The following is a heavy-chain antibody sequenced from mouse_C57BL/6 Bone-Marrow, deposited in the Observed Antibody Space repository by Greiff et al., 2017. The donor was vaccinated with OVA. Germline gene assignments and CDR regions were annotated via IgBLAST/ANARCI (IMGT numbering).Heavy chain of an antibody. CDR3: ARWGDYDRYAMDY. CDR2: IYPRSGNT. V-gene: IGHV1-81*01. J-gene: IGHJ4*01. Sequence: VQRVESGAELARPGASVKLSCKASGYTFTSYGISWVKQRTGQGLEWIGEIYPRSGNTYYNEKFKGKATLTADKSSSTAYMELRSLTSEDSAVYFCARWGDYDRYAMDYWGQGTSVTVSS. D-gene: IGHD2-4*01. CDR1: GYTFTSYG.